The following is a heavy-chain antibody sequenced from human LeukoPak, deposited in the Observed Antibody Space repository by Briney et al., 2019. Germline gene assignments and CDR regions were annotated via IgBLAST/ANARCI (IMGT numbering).Heavy chain of an antibody. J-gene: IGHJ6*02. V-gene: IGHV1-8*01. D-gene: IGHD6-13*01. Sequence: ASVKVSCKASGYTFTSYDTNWVRQATGQGLEWMGWMNPNSGNTGYAQKFQGRVTMTRNTSISTAYMELSSLRSEDTAVYCCVRVYSSSWHYYYYGMYVWGQGTTVTVS. CDR3: VRVYSSSWHYYYYGMYV. CDR1: GYTFTSYD. CDR2: MNPNSGNT.